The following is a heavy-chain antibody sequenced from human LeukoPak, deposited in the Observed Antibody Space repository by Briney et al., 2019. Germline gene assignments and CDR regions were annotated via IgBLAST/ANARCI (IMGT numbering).Heavy chain of an antibody. CDR2: INPDGSRT. CDR3: ARASTTVPNLLDN. CDR1: GFTLSSYW. J-gene: IGHJ4*02. Sequence: PGGSLRLSCAASGFTLSSYWIHWVRQAPGEGLVWVSRINPDGSRTDYADSVKGRFTISRDNTKNTVDLQMNSLRAEDTAVYFCARASTTVPNLLDNWGQGTLVTVSS. V-gene: IGHV3-74*01. D-gene: IGHD4-17*01.